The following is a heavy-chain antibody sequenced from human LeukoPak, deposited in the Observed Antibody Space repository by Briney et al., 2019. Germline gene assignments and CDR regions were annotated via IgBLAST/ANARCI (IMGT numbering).Heavy chain of an antibody. V-gene: IGHV1-69*13. D-gene: IGHD2-2*01. J-gene: IGHJ5*02. CDR3: AIEGISTSGGWFDP. Sequence: ASVKVSCKASGYTFTSYDINWVRQATGQGLEWMGGIIPAFGRTNTAQKFKGRVTITADESTKTAYMDLSNLTSDDTAVYYCAIEGISTSGGWFDPWGQGTLVIVSS. CDR2: IIPAFGRT. CDR1: GYTFTSYD.